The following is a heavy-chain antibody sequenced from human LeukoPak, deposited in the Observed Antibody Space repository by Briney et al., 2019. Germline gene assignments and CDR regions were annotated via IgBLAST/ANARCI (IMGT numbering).Heavy chain of an antibody. D-gene: IGHD3-10*01. CDR2: IKQDGSEK. CDR1: GFTFSRYW. CDR3: ARDWGGENDY. V-gene: IGHV3-7*01. Sequence: GGSLRLSCAASGFTFSRYWMTWVRQAPGKGLEWVANIKQDGSEKYYVDSVKGRFTISRDNAKNSLYLQMNSLRDEDTAVYYCARDWGGENDYWGQGTLVTVSS. J-gene: IGHJ4*02.